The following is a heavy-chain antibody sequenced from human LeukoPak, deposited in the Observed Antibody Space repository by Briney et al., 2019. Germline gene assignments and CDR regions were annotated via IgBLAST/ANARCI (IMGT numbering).Heavy chain of an antibody. CDR3: TRDLMDYDVSTGLHHYYMDV. D-gene: IGHD3-9*01. CDR1: GFTFYDYG. J-gene: IGHJ6*02. CDR2: INGDGRNI. V-gene: IGHV3-20*04. Sequence: PGGSLRLSCAASGFTFYDYGMSWVRQAPRKGLVWVSRINGDGRNINYADSVRGRFTISRDNAKNTLYLQMNTLRVEDTAVYYCTRDLMDYDVSTGLHHYYMDVWGQGTTVTVSS.